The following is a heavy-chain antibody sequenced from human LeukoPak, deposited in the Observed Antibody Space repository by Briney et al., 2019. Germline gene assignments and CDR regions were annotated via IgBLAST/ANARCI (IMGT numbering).Heavy chain of an antibody. D-gene: IGHD5-24*01. CDR1: GGSISSYY. Sequence: SETLSLTCTVSGGSISSYYWSWIRQPPGKGLEWVGEINHSGSTNYNPSLKSRVTISVDTSKNQFSLKLSSVTAADTAVYYCARGRLGWLQSYYFDYWGQGTLVTVSS. CDR2: INHSGST. V-gene: IGHV4-34*01. J-gene: IGHJ4*02. CDR3: ARGRLGWLQSYYFDY.